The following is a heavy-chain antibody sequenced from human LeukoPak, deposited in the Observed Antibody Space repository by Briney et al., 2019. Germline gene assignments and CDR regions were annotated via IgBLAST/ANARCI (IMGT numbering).Heavy chain of an antibody. J-gene: IGHJ6*04. V-gene: IGHV1-69*06. Sequence: SVKVSCKASGGTFGSYAISWVRQAPGQGLEWMGGIIPIFGTANYAQKFQGRVTITADKSTSTAYMELSSLRSEDTAVYYCARDYRSYDILTGYYPSGMDVWGKGTTVTVSS. CDR3: ARDYRSYDILTGYYPSGMDV. D-gene: IGHD3-9*01. CDR2: IIPIFGTA. CDR1: GGTFGSYA.